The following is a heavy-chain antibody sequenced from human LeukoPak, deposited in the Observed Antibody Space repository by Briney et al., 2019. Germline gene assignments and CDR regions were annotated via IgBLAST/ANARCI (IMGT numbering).Heavy chain of an antibody. CDR1: GYTFTGYY. CDR2: ISAYNGNT. D-gene: IGHD5-12*01. V-gene: IGHV1-18*04. Sequence: ASVKVSCKASGYTFTGYYMHWVRQAPGQGLEWMGWISAYNGNTNYAQKLQGRVTMTTDTSTSTAYMELRSLRSDDTAVYYCARDDLLATIKGWFDPWGQGTLVTVSS. CDR3: ARDDLLATIKGWFDP. J-gene: IGHJ5*02.